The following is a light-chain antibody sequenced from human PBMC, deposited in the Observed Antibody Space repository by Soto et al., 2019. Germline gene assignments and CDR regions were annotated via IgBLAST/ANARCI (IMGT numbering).Light chain of an antibody. CDR2: DNN. CDR1: SSNIGNNY. CDR3: GTWDSSLGAGV. J-gene: IGLJ2*01. Sequence: QSVLTQPPSVSAAPGQKVTISCSGSSSNIGNNYVSWYRQLPGTAPKLLIYDNNNRPSGIPDRFSGSKSGTSATLGITGLQTGDEADYYCGTWDSSLGAGVFGGGTKVTVL. V-gene: IGLV1-51*01.